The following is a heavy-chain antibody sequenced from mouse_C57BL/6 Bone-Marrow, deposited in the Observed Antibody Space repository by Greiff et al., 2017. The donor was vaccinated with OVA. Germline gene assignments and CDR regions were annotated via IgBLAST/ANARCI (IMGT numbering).Heavy chain of an antibody. D-gene: IGHD3-2*02. CDR1: GYTFTDYY. Sequence: EVKLMESGPVLVKPGASVKMSCKASGYTFTDYYMNWVKQSHGKSLEWIGVINPYNGGTSYNQKFKGKATLTVDKSSSTAYMELNSLTSEDSAVYYCGATDSSGYGPYYYAMDYWGQGTSVTVSS. V-gene: IGHV1-19*01. CDR3: GATDSSGYGPYYYAMDY. J-gene: IGHJ4*01. CDR2: INPYNGGT.